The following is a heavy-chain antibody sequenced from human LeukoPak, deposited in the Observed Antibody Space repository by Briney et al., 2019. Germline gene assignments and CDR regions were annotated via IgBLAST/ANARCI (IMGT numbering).Heavy chain of an antibody. CDR1: GGSISSYY. D-gene: IGHD3-10*01. Sequence: PSETLSLTCTVSGGSISSYYWSWIRQPPGKGLEWIGYIYYSGSTNYNPSLKSRVTISVDTSKNQFSLKLSSVTAADTAVYYCARQYYYGSGSYYTSDYYYGMDVWGQGTTVTVSS. CDR2: IYYSGST. J-gene: IGHJ6*02. V-gene: IGHV4-59*08. CDR3: ARQYYYGSGSYYTSDYYYGMDV.